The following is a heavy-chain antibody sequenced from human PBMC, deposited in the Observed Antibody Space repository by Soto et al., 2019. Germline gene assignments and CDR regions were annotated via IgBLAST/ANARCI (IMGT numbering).Heavy chain of an antibody. CDR3: CWYGTRNYYFTX. CDR1: GLKFSDAL. V-gene: IGHV3-15*01. CDR2: IKSIGSVGTR. D-gene: IGHD1-26*01. J-gene: IGHJ4*02. Sequence: LRLSCTVSGLKFSDALMSWFRQVPGKGMEWVGRIKSIGSVGTRDYASPVKGRFNISRDDSKNTVYLQMNSMKREDSAMYYCCWYGTRNYYFTXWGQGTRVTVSX.